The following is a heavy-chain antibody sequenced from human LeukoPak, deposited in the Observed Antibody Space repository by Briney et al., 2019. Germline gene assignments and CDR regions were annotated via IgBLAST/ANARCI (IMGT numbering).Heavy chain of an antibody. J-gene: IGHJ4*02. Sequence: PSETLSLTCTVAGDSISSSSYYWGWIRQPPGKGLEWIGSIYYSGSTYYNPSLKSRVTISVDTSKNQFSLKLSSVTAADTAVYYCASQAGYDSSGYYYPSFDYWGQGTLATVSS. CDR2: IYYSGST. CDR1: GDSISSSSYY. D-gene: IGHD3-22*01. V-gene: IGHV4-39*01. CDR3: ASQAGYDSSGYYYPSFDY.